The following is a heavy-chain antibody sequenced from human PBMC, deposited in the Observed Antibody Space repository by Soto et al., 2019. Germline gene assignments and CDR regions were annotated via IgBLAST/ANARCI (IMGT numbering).Heavy chain of an antibody. V-gene: IGHV1-3*01. D-gene: IGHD4-17*01. J-gene: IGHJ5*02. CDR1: GYTFTSYA. Sequence: ASVKVSCKASGYTFTSYAMHWVRQAPGQRLEWMGWINAGNGNTKYSQKFQGRVTMTRDTSASTAYMELSSLRSEDTAVYYCARGIKYCDYSRWFYPWGPGNLVTVSS. CDR2: INAGNGNT. CDR3: ARGIKYCDYSRWFYP.